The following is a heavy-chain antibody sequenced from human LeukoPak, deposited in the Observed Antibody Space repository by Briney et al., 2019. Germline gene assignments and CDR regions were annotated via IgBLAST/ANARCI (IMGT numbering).Heavy chain of an antibody. J-gene: IGHJ5*02. Sequence: ASVKVSCKASGYTFSSYGITWVRQAPGQGLEWVGWINANNGNTNYAQKLQGRVTMTTDTSTSTAYMELRSLRSDDTAVYYCARKGDDIVATIWRGNWFDPWGQGTLVTVSS. D-gene: IGHD5-12*01. V-gene: IGHV1-18*04. CDR1: GYTFSSYG. CDR2: INANNGNT. CDR3: ARKGDDIVATIWRGNWFDP.